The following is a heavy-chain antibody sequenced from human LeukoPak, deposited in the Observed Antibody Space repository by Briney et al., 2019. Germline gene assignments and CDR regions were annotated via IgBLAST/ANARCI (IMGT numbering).Heavy chain of an antibody. V-gene: IGHV3-7*03. CDR1: GFTFSSYW. CDR3: AKEVAGSGSY. J-gene: IGHJ4*02. D-gene: IGHD6-19*01. Sequence: PGGSLGLSCAASGFTFSSYWMTWVRQAPGKGLEWVANIKQDGSAKYYVDSVKGRFTISRDNAKNSLYLQMNSLRAEDTAVYYCAKEVAGSGSYWGQGTLVTVSS. CDR2: IKQDGSAK.